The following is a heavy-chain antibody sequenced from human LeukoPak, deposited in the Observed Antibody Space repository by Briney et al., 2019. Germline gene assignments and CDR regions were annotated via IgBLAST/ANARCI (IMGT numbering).Heavy chain of an antibody. CDR2: IKSDGSST. V-gene: IGHV3-74*01. J-gene: IGHJ6*02. CDR1: GFTFSGYW. Sequence: GGSLGLSCAASGFTFSGYWMHWVRQAPGKGLVWVSRIKSDGSSTTYADSVKGRFTISRDNAKNSLYLQMNSLRAEDTAVYFCARDYYYYNGMDVWGQGTTVTVSS. CDR3: ARDYYYYNGMDV.